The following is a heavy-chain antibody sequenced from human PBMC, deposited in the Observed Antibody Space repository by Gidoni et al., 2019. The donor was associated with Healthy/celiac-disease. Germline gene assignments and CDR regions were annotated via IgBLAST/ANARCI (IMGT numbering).Heavy chain of an antibody. D-gene: IGHD2-2*01. CDR2: ISSSSSTI. V-gene: IGHV3-48*02. CDR3: ARDPGRYCSSTSCLHWFDP. Sequence: EVQLLESGGGLVQPGGSLRLSCAASVFTFSSFSMNWVRQAPGKGLEWVSYISSSSSTIYYADSVKGRFTISRDNAKNSLYLQMNSLRDEDTAVYYCARDPGRYCSSTSCLHWFDPWGQGTLVTVSS. CDR1: VFTFSSFS. J-gene: IGHJ5*02.